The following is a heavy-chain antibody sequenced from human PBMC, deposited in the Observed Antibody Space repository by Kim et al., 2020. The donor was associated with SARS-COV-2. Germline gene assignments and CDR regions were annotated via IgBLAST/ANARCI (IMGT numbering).Heavy chain of an antibody. CDR3: ARDDCSSTSCYHWFDP. CDR2: IIPIFGTA. V-gene: IGHV1-69*13. D-gene: IGHD2-2*01. J-gene: IGHJ5*02. Sequence: SVKVSCKASGGTFSSYAISWVRQAPGQGLEWMGGIIPIFGTANYAQKFQGRVTITADESTSTAYMELSSLRSEDTAVYYCARDDCSSTSCYHWFDPWGQGTLVTVSS. CDR1: GGTFSSYA.